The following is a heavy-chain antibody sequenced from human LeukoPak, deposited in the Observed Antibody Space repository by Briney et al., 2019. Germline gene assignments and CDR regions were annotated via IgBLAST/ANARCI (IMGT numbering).Heavy chain of an antibody. D-gene: IGHD2-2*01. CDR1: GFTFSSYS. J-gene: IGHJ4*02. CDR2: ISSSSSYI. V-gene: IGHV3-21*01. Sequence: PGGSLRLSCAASGFTFSSYSMNWVRQAPGKGLKWVSSISSSSSYIYYADSVKGRFTISRDNAKNSLYLQMNSLRAEDTAVYYCARGTPIVVVPAALYYFDYWGQGTLVTVSS. CDR3: ARGTPIVVVPAALYYFDY.